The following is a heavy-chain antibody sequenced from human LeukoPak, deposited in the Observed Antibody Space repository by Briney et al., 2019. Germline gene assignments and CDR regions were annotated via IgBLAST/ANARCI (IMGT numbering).Heavy chain of an antibody. D-gene: IGHD1-1*01. CDR3: GTYKNQLGTIYFDY. CDR2: IKQDGSDK. CDR1: GFTFSSYW. V-gene: IGHV3-7*02. J-gene: IGHJ4*02. Sequence: PGGSLRLSCAASGFTFSSYWISWVRQAPGKGLEWVANIKQDGSDKNYVDSVKGRFTISKDNAKNLLSLEMNGLRAEDTAVYYCGTYKNQLGTIYFDYWGQGTLVTVSS.